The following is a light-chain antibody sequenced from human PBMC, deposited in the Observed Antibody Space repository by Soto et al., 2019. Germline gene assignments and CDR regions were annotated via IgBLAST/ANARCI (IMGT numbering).Light chain of an antibody. CDR2: GSF. CDR1: QSISRY. Sequence: DIQMTQSPSSLSASVGDRVTITCRTSQSISRYLNWYQHKLGTAPKLLIHGSFKLQSGVPSRFSGSGPGTDFTLTISSLHLEDFATYYCQQSYNTPRTFGLGTKVDIK. V-gene: IGKV1-39*01. J-gene: IGKJ1*01. CDR3: QQSYNTPRT.